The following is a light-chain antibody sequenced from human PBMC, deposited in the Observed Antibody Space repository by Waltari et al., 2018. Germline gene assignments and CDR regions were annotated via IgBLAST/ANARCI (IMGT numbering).Light chain of an antibody. V-gene: IGKV2-28*01. Sequence: DVVMTQSPLSLPVIPGEPASIYCRSSQSLLHGNGYNYLDWYLQKPGQSPQLLIYLGSNRASGVPDRFSGSASGTDFTLKISRVEAEDVGVYYCMQALQTPRTFGQGTKLEIK. CDR3: MQALQTPRT. CDR1: QSLLHGNGYNY. J-gene: IGKJ2*01. CDR2: LGS.